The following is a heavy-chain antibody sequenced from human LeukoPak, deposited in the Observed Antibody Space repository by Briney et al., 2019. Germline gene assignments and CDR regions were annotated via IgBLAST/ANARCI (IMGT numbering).Heavy chain of an antibody. CDR1: EFTFGSYA. CDR2: ITGVGGNT. D-gene: IGHD3-3*01. J-gene: IGHJ6*03. V-gene: IGHV3-23*01. Sequence: GGSLRLSCATSEFTFGSYAMTWVRQAPGEGLEWVSGITGVGGNTYYADSVKGRFTISRDNAKNSLYLQMNSLRAEDTAVYYCARGVRRFLEWVSMDVWGKGTTVTVSS. CDR3: ARGVRRFLEWVSMDV.